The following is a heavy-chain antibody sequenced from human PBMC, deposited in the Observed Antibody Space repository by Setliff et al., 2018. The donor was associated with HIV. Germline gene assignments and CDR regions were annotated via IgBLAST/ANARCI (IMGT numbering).Heavy chain of an antibody. Sequence: PSETLSLTCTVAGISVSSGSYFWTWIRQPAGKGLEWIGRIYTSGITNYNPSLKSRVTISVDKSKNQFSLKLSSVTAADTAVYYCARYGGIIYYYYMDVWGKGTTVTVSS. CDR2: IYTSGIT. CDR1: GISVSSGSYF. D-gene: IGHD3-10*01. V-gene: IGHV4-61*02. J-gene: IGHJ6*03. CDR3: ARYGGIIYYYYMDV.